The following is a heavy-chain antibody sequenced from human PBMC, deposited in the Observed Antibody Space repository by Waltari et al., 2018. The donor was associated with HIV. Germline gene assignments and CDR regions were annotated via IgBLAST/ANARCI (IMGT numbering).Heavy chain of an antibody. D-gene: IGHD6-19*01. J-gene: IGHJ4*02. V-gene: IGHV3-9*01. CDR2: ISWISGSI. Sequence: EVPLVESGGGLVQPGRSLRLSCTASGFTFDDYAMHWFRQAPGKGREWVSGISWISGSIGYADSVKGRVNISRDNAKNSLYLQMNSLRFEDTALYYCAKARSRIGVTEYYFDYWGQGTLVTVSA. CDR3: AKARSRIGVTEYYFDY. CDR1: GFTFDDYA.